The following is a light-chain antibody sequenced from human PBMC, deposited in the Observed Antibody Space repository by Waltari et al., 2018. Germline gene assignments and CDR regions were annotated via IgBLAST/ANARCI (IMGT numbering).Light chain of an antibody. CDR3: QQNFSPPQYT. V-gene: IGKV1-39*01. Sequence: DIQMTQSPSSLSASVGDRVTITCRASQRISTYVNWYKQKPGKVPKPLIYAASTLQCGVPSRFSVGRAGTDFTLTISGLQPEDFASYYCQQNFSPPQYTFGQGTNLEMK. CDR1: QRISTY. CDR2: AAS. J-gene: IGKJ2*01.